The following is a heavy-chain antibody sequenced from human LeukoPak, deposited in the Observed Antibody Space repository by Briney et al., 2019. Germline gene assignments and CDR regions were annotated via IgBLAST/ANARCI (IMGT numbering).Heavy chain of an antibody. CDR2: INPNSGGT. D-gene: IGHD3-22*01. V-gene: IGHV1-2*06. CDR3: ARVSPKGYYDSSGYYTY. CDR1: GYTFTGYY. J-gene: IGHJ4*02. Sequence: ASVKVSCKASGYTFTGYYMQWVRQVPGQGLEWMGRINPNSGGTNYAQEFQGRVTMTRDTSISTAYMELSRLRSDDTAVYYCARVSPKGYYDSSGYYTYWGQGTLVTVSS.